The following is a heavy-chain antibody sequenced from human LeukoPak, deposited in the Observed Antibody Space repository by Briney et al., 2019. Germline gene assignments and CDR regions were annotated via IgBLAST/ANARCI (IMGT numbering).Heavy chain of an antibody. CDR1: GFTFSCYA. V-gene: IGHV3-23*01. Sequence: GGSLRLFCAPSGFTFSCYAMSWVRQAPGKGLEWVSIVTGTGSSTNYADSVRGRFTISRDNSKNTLYLQMNSLRAEDTATYYCAKWGTADLAYIDYWGQGALVTVSS. CDR3: AKWGTADLAYIDY. CDR2: VTGTGSST. D-gene: IGHD1/OR15-1a*01. J-gene: IGHJ4*02.